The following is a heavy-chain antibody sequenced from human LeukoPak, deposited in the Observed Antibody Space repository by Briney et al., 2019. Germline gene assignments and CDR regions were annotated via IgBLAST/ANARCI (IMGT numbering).Heavy chain of an antibody. CDR3: ARVAGTLRGYSYGPYYYYYGMDV. V-gene: IGHV4-34*01. D-gene: IGHD5-18*01. J-gene: IGHJ6*02. Sequence: GSLRLSCAASGFTFSTYAVSWIRQPPGKGLEWIGEINHSGSTNYNPSLKSRVTISVDTSKNQFSLKLSSVTAADTAVYYCARVAGTLRGYSYGPYYYYYGMDVWGQGTTVTVSS. CDR2: INHSGST. CDR1: GFTFSTYA.